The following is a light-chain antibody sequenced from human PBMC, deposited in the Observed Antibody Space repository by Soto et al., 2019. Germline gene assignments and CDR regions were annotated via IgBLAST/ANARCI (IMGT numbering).Light chain of an antibody. V-gene: IGLV2-14*01. J-gene: IGLJ2*01. CDR2: DVT. CDR3: SSYTTTGTVV. Sequence: QSVLTQPASVSGSPGQSITISCTGTSSDVGAYDHVSWYQQHPGKAPKLIIFDVTNRPSGVSNRFDGSKSGNTASLTISGLQAEDEAAYYCSSYTTTGTVVFGGGTKLTVL. CDR1: SSDVGAYDH.